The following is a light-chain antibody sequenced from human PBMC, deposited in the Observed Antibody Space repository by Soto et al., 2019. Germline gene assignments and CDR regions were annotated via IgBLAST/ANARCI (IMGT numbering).Light chain of an antibody. J-gene: IGKJ5*01. V-gene: IGKV3-20*01. CDR2: GAC. Sequence: EIVLTQSPGTLSLSPGERATLSFRASQSVSSSYVAWYQRKPGQARNLLIYGACSRSTGIPDRFSGSGYGTDFTLTISRLQPADFAAYYCQQYDSSPLTFGQGTRLEIK. CDR3: QQYDSSPLT. CDR1: QSVSSSY.